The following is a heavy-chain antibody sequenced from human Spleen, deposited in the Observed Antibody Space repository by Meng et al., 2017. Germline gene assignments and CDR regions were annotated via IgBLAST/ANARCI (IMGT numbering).Heavy chain of an antibody. CDR2: IKSNSDGGTT. CDR3: ATGAAAADH. V-gene: IGHV3-15*01. Sequence: EGHLVEGGGGLVKAGGSLRLSCVASGFSFTDAWMSWVRQAPGKGLEWVGRIKSNSDGGTTDYAAPVKGRFTISRDDSKNTLYLQMNSLITEDTAVYFCATGAAAADHWGQGTLVTVSS. J-gene: IGHJ4*02. CDR1: GFSFTDAW. D-gene: IGHD6-13*01.